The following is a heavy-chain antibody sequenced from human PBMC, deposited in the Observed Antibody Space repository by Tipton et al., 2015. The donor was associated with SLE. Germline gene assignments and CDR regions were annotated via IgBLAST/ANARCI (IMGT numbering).Heavy chain of an antibody. Sequence: TLSLTCTVSGGSISSGNYYWNWIRQHPGKGLEWIGYIYHSGSTHYNPPLKSRVSISVDTSKNQFSLKLNSVTAADTAVYYCARADVHYFYYYYMDVWGRGTTVTVSS. V-gene: IGHV4-31*03. J-gene: IGHJ6*03. D-gene: IGHD2/OR15-2a*01. CDR3: ARADVHYFYYYYMDV. CDR1: GGSISSGNYY. CDR2: IYHSGST.